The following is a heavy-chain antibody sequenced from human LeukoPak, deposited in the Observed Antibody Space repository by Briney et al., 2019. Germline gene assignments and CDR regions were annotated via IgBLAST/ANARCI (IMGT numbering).Heavy chain of an antibody. CDR1: GVSISSYY. CDR3: ARVKHYYDFWSGYDDAFDI. D-gene: IGHD3-3*01. V-gene: IGHV4-4*07. Sequence: PSETLSLTRTAPGVSISSYYWRWIRQPAVKGLEWIGRIYTSGSPNYNPPLKSRVTMSVDTSKTHFSLNLRSVTAASTAVYYCARVKHYYDFWSGYDDAFDIWGQGTMVTVSS. J-gene: IGHJ3*02. CDR2: IYTSGSP.